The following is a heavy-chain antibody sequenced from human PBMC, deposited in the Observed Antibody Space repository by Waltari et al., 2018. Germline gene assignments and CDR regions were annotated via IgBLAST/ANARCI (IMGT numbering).Heavy chain of an antibody. V-gene: IGHV1-69*04. D-gene: IGHD5-18*01. J-gene: IGHJ4*02. CDR2: SIPILGIA. Sequence: QVQLVHSGAEVTKPGSSVKVSCKASGGTFHRSTLRWVRQAPGQGLEWMGRSIPILGIANYAQKFQGRVTITADKSTSTAYMELSSLRSEDTAVYYWARDEYSYGSCDYWGQGTLVTVSS. CDR3: ARDEYSYGSCDY. CDR1: GGTFHRST.